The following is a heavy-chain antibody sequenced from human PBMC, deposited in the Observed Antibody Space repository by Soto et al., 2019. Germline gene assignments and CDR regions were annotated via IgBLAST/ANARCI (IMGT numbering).Heavy chain of an antibody. Sequence: HPGGSLRLSCAASGFTFSSYAMSWVRQAPGKGLEWVSAISGSGGSTYYADSVKGRFTISRDNSKTTLYLQMNSLRAEDTAVYYCAKGPSTPFPGIAVDSGAFDIWGQGTMVTVSS. D-gene: IGHD6-19*01. V-gene: IGHV3-23*01. CDR2: ISGSGGST. CDR1: GFTFSSYA. J-gene: IGHJ3*02. CDR3: AKGPSTPFPGIAVDSGAFDI.